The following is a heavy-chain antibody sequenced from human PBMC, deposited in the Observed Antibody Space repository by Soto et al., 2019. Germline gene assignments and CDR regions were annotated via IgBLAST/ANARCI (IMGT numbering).Heavy chain of an antibody. J-gene: IGHJ3*02. D-gene: IGHD3-22*01. CDR3: AKDGGPSYYYDSSGYGDAFDI. V-gene: IGHV3-23*01. Sequence: GGSLRLSCAASGFTFSSYAMSWVRQAPGKGLEWVSAISGSGGSTYYADSVKGRFTISRDNSKNTLYLQMNSLRAEDTAVYYCAKDGGPSYYYDSSGYGDAFDIWGQGTMVTVSS. CDR1: GFTFSSYA. CDR2: ISGSGGST.